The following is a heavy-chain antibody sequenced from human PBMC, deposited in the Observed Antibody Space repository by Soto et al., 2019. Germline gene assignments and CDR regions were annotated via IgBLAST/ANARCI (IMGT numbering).Heavy chain of an antibody. CDR3: AKGIAAAKYFQH. J-gene: IGHJ1*01. CDR2: ISWNSGSI. D-gene: IGHD6-13*01. CDR1: GFTFDDYA. V-gene: IGHV3-9*01. Sequence: GGSLRLSCAASGFTFDDYAMHWVRQAPGKGLEWVSGISWNSGSIGYADSVKGRFTISRDNAKNSLYLQMNSLRAEDTALYYCAKGIAAAKYFQHWGQGTLVTVSS.